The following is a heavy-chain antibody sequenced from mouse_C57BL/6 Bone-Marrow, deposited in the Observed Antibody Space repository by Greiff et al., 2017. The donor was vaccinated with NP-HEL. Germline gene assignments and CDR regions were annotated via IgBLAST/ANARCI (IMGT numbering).Heavy chain of an antibody. D-gene: IGHD3-1*01. CDR1: GYTFTDYY. V-gene: IGHV1-19*01. CDR2: INPYNGGT. J-gene: IGHJ4*01. CDR3: ARGGLPHYYAMDY. Sequence: EVQLVESGPVLVKPGASVKMSCKASGYTFTDYYMNWVKQSHGKSLEWIGVINPYNGGTSYNQKFKGKATLTVDKSSSTAYMELNSLTSEDSAVYYCARGGLPHYYAMDYWGQGTSVTVSS.